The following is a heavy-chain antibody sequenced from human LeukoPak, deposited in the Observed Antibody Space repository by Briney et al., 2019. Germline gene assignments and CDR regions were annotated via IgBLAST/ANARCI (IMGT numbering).Heavy chain of an antibody. Sequence: ASVKVSCKASGYTFTSYYMHWVRQAPGQGLEWMGIINPSGGSTSYAQKFQGRVTMTRDTSTSTVYMELSSLRSEDTAVYYCARESIVVVPAAIWKGYYYGMDVWGQGTTVTVS. J-gene: IGHJ6*02. CDR1: GYTFTSYY. CDR2: INPSGGST. D-gene: IGHD2-2*02. CDR3: ARESIVVVPAAIWKGYYYGMDV. V-gene: IGHV1-46*01.